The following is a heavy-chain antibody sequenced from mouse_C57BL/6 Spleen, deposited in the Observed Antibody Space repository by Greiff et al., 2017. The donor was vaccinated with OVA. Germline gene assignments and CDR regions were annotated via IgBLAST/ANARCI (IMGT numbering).Heavy chain of an antibody. D-gene: IGHD2-4*01. Sequence: QVQLQQRGAELVKPGASVKMSCKASGYTFTSYWITWVKQRPGQGLEWIGDIYPGSGSTKYNEKFKSKATLTVDTSSSTAYMQLSSLTSEDSAVYYCAQLRRRDYYAMDYWGQGTSVTVSA. CDR3: AQLRRRDYYAMDY. CDR2: IYPGSGST. J-gene: IGHJ4*01. CDR1: GYTFTSYW. V-gene: IGHV1-55*01.